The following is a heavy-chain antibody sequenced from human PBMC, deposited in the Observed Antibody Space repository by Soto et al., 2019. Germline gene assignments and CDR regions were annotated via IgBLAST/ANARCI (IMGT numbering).Heavy chain of an antibody. CDR3: ARGITMIVGSFDY. Sequence: SETLSLTCTVSGGSISSSSYYWGWIRQPPGKGLEWIGSIYYSGSTYYNPSLKSRVTISVDTSKNQFSLKLSSVTAADTAVYYCARGITMIVGSFDYWGQGTLVTVSS. D-gene: IGHD3-22*01. CDR1: GGSISSSSYY. CDR2: IYYSGST. V-gene: IGHV4-39*01. J-gene: IGHJ4*02.